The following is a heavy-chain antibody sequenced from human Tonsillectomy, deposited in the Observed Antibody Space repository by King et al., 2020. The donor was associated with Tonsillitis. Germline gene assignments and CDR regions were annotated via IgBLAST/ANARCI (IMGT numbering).Heavy chain of an antibody. CDR3: ARTPYSGYDNYFDY. CDR2: IDWDDDK. D-gene: IGHD5-12*01. CDR1: GFSLSTSGMC. J-gene: IGHJ4*02. V-gene: IGHV2-70*11. Sequence: TLKESGPALVKPTQTLTLTCTFSGFSLSTSGMCVSWIRQPPGKALEWLARIDWDDDKYYSTSLKTRLTISKDTSKNQVVLTMTNMDPVDTATYYCARTPYSGYDNYFDYWGQGTLVTVSS.